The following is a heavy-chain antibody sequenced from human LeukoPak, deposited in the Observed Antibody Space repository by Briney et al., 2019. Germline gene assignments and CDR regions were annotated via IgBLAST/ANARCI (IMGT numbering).Heavy chain of an antibody. D-gene: IGHD3-3*01. CDR3: ARDLPSGFY. CDR2: ISGSGGST. CDR1: GFTFSSYA. J-gene: IGHJ4*02. Sequence: GGSLRLSCAASGFTFSSYAMSWVRQAPGKGLEWVSAISGSGGSTYYADSVMGRFTISRDNAKNSLYLQMNSLRAEDTAVYYCARDLPSGFYWGQGTLVTVSS. V-gene: IGHV3-23*01.